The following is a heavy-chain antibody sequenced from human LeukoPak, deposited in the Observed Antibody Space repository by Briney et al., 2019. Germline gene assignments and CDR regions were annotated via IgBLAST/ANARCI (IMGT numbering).Heavy chain of an antibody. CDR1: GFTFSSYW. D-gene: IGHD5-18*01. CDR3: ARASYGWGHFDY. CDR2: INSDGSST. Sequence: GGSLGLSCAASGFTFSSYWMHWVRQAPEKGLVWVSRINSDGSSTSYADSVKGRFTISRDNAKNTLYLQMSSLRAEDTAVYYCARASYGWGHFDYWGQGTLVTVSS. J-gene: IGHJ4*02. V-gene: IGHV3-74*01.